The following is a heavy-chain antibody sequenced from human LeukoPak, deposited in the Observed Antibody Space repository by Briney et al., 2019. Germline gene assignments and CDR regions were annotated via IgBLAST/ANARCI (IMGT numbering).Heavy chain of an antibody. Sequence: ASVTLSLTSSVSTFTSYYMHLMRHAPAQGLERMGIINLSGSSTSYAQKYQGSVTIIRDTTTSPVYMELSILGSEDTAVYCWRREKGFSMFRVNWFDPWGQGTLVTVSS. CDR3: RREKGFSMFRVNWFDP. CDR2: INLSGSST. V-gene: IGHV1-46*01. J-gene: IGHJ5*02. D-gene: IGHD3-10*01. CDR1: VSTFTSYY.